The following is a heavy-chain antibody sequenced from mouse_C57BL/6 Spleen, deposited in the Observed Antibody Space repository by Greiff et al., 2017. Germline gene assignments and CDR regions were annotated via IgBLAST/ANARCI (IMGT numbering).Heavy chain of an antibody. CDR3: ARHCRYSNAYYYAMEY. V-gene: IGHV2-6-1*01. Sequence: QVQLQQSGPGLVAPSQSLSITCTVSGFSLTSYGVHWVRQPPGKGLEWLVVIWSDGSTTYNSALKSRLSISKDNSKSQVFLKMNSLQTDDTAMYYCARHCRYSNAYYYAMEYWGQGTSVTVSS. D-gene: IGHD2-5*01. J-gene: IGHJ4*01. CDR1: GFSLTSYG. CDR2: IWSDGST.